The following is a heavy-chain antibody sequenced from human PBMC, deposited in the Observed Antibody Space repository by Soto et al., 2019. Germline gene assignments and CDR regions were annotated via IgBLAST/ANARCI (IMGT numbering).Heavy chain of an antibody. D-gene: IGHD2-8*01. CDR1: GFTFSSYA. Sequence: GGSLRLSCAASGFTFSSYAMSWVRQAPGKGLEWVSAISGSGGSTYYADSVKGRFTISRDNSKNTLYLQMNSLRAEDTAVYYCAKGAPIVLMVYATTYDYWGQGTLVTAPQ. CDR3: AKGAPIVLMVYATTYDY. CDR2: ISGSGGST. V-gene: IGHV3-23*01. J-gene: IGHJ4*02.